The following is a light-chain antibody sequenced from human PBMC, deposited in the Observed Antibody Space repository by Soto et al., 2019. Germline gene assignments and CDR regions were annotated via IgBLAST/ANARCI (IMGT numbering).Light chain of an antibody. V-gene: IGLV3-21*04. J-gene: IGLJ2*01. CDR2: YDS. Sequence: SYELTQPPSVSVAPGKTARIPCGGTNIGSKSVHWYQQKPGQAPVLVIYYDSDRPSGIPERFSGSNSVNTATLTISRVEAGDEADYYCQVWDSGSDHPGVFGGGTKLTVL. CDR3: QVWDSGSDHPGV. CDR1: NIGSKS.